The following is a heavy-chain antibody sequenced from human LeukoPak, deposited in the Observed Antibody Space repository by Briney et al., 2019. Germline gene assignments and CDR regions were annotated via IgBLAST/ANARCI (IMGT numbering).Heavy chain of an antibody. D-gene: IGHD3-16*01. J-gene: IGHJ6*02. CDR1: GFTFSSYD. CDR2: IYSGGST. V-gene: IGHV3-53*01. Sequence: GGSLRLSCAASGFTFSSYDMLWARQAPGKGLEWVSVIYSGGSTYYGESVKGRFTISRDNSKNTVYLQMNALRAEDSAVYYCARGTVWRLGSYGLDVWGQGTTVTVSS. CDR3: ARGTVWRLGSYGLDV.